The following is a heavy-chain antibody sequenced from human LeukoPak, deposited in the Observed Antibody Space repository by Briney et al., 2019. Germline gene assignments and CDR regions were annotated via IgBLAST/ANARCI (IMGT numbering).Heavy chain of an antibody. V-gene: IGHV3-21*01. Sequence: XXSYIYYADSVKGRFTISRDNAKNSLYLQMNSLRAEDTAVYYCARDREGDYIWGSYRPDWFDPRGQGTLVTVSS. CDR2: XXSYI. CDR3: ARDREGDYIWGSYRPDWFDP. J-gene: IGHJ5*02. D-gene: IGHD3-16*02.